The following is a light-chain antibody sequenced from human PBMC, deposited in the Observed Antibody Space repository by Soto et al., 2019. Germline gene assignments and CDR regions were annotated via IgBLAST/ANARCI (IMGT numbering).Light chain of an antibody. CDR1: KLGDKY. CDR2: QDS. Sequence: SYELTQPPSVSVSPGQTASITCSGEKLGDKYACWYQQKPGQSPGLVIYQDSKRPSGIPERFSGSNSGNTATLTISGTQAMDEADYYCQAWDSSTVVFGGGTKVTVL. J-gene: IGLJ2*01. V-gene: IGLV3-1*01. CDR3: QAWDSSTVV.